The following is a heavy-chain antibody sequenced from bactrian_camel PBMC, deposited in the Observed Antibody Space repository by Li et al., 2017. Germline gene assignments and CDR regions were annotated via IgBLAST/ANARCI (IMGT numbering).Heavy chain of an antibody. CDR3: AAAPRYSQSCSGGVRTVWNY. V-gene: IGHV3S1*01. Sequence: HVQLVESGGGSVQAGGPLRLSCAASGYTSSSYCVAWVRQASGKEREGVVAIDRSGRTTYAESVKGRFTISLDANTLYLQMNSLKPEDSAIYYCAAAPRYSQSCSGGVRTVWNYWGQGTQVTVS. CDR2: IDRSGRT. D-gene: IGHD7*01. J-gene: IGHJ4*01. CDR1: GYTSSSYC.